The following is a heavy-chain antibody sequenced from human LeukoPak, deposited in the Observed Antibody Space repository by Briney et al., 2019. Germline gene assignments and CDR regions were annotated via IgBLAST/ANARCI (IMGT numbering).Heavy chain of an antibody. CDR3: ARHGSGTSLALYP. CDR1: GGSMSSYS. CDR2: ISYSGTT. V-gene: IGHV4-59*08. D-gene: IGHD3-10*01. Sequence: PSETLSLTCTVSGGSMSSYSWSWIRQSPGKGLEWVGYISYSGTTNYNPSLESVVTISLGTSNNRFSLNLTSVTAADTAVYYCARHGSGTSLALYPWGQGTLVTVSS. J-gene: IGHJ5*02.